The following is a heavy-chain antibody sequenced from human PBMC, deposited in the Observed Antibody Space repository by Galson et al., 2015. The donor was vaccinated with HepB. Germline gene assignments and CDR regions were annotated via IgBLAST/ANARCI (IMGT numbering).Heavy chain of an antibody. CDR3: ARSSVAVPGDDY. V-gene: IGHV3-7*03. J-gene: IGHJ4*02. CDR2: IKPDGSET. CDR1: GFTFRNYW. D-gene: IGHD6-19*01. Sequence: SLRLSCAASGFTFRNYWMTWVRQAPGKGLEWVANIKPDGSETYYVDSVKGRFTIFRDNAWDSLYLDMNNLRPEDTAAYYCARSSVAVPGDDYWGQGTLVTVSS.